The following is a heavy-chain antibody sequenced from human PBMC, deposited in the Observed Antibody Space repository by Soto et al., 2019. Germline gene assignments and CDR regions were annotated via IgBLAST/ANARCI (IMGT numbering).Heavy chain of an antibody. D-gene: IGHD2-2*01. CDR1: GFTFSTYT. Sequence: EVQLLDSGGGLVQPGGSLRLSCAASGFTFSTYTMSWVRQAPGKGLEWVSAISGRGGSPSYADSVQGRYTIARDNPKNTLYLQMTSLRAEDTAMYYCAKARCSTTSCYVPEFWGQGTLVTVSS. J-gene: IGHJ4*02. V-gene: IGHV3-23*01. CDR2: ISGRGGSP. CDR3: AKARCSTTSCYVPEF.